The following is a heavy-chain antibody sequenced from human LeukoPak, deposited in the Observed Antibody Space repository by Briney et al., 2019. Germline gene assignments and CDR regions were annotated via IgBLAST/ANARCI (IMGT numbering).Heavy chain of an antibody. V-gene: IGHV1-24*01. CDR2: FDPEDGET. CDR3: ASSEKPDY. J-gene: IGHJ4*02. Sequence: ASVKVSCKVSGYTLTELSMHWVRQAPGKGLEWMGGFDPEDGETIYAQKFQGRVTITADKSTSTAYMELSSLRSEDTAVYYCASSEKPDYWGQGTLVTVSS. D-gene: IGHD1-26*01. CDR1: GYTLTELS.